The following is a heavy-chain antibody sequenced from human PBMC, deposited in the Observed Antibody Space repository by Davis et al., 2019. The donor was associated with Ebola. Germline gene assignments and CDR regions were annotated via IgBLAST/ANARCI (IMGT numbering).Heavy chain of an antibody. CDR2: IIPIFGTA. Sequence: SVKVSCKASGGTFSSYAISWVRQAPGQGLEWMGGIIPIFGTANYAQKFQGRVTITADESTSTAYMELSSLRSEDTAVYYCARTAYCSSTSCSSEPYYYMDVWGKGTTVTVSS. V-gene: IGHV1-69*13. D-gene: IGHD2-2*01. CDR1: GGTFSSYA. CDR3: ARTAYCSSTSCSSEPYYYMDV. J-gene: IGHJ6*03.